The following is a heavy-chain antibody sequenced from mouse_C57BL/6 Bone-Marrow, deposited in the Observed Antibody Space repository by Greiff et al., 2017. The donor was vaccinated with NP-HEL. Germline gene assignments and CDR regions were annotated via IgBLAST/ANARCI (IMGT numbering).Heavy chain of an antibody. V-gene: IGHV1-76*01. CDR2: IYPGSGNT. Sequence: QVQLKESGAELVRPGASVKLSCKASGYTFTDYYINWVKQRPGQGLEWIARIYPGSGNTYYNEKFKGKATLTAEKSSRTAYMQLSSLTSEDSAVYFCARNCYYFDYWGQGTTLTVSS. CDR3: ARNCYYFDY. CDR1: GYTFTDYY. D-gene: IGHD4-1*01. J-gene: IGHJ2*01.